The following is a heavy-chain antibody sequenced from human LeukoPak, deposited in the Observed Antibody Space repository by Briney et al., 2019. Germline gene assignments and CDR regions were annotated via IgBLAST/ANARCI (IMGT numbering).Heavy chain of an antibody. J-gene: IGHJ4*02. CDR2: ISSSSSYI. V-gene: IGHV3-21*01. CDR1: GFTFSSYS. Sequence: KAGGSLRLSCAASGFTFSSYSMNWVRQAPGKGLEWVSSISSSSSYIYYADSVRGRFTISRDNAKNSLYLQMNSLRAEDTAVYYCANRGYSSSWYSFDYWGQGNLVTVSS. D-gene: IGHD6-13*01. CDR3: ANRGYSSSWYSFDY.